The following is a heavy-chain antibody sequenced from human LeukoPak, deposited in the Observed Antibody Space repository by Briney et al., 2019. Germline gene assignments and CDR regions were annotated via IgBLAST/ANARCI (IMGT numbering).Heavy chain of an antibody. CDR2: IYYSGST. CDR3: ARDYGRGYSGYYLGY. J-gene: IGHJ4*02. Sequence: SETLSLTCTVSGGSISSYYWSWIRQPPGKGLEWIGYIYYSGSTNYNPSLKSRVTISVDTSKNQFSLKLSSVTAADTAVYYCARDYGRGYSGYYLGYWGQGTLVTVSS. CDR1: GGSISSYY. D-gene: IGHD5-12*01. V-gene: IGHV4-59*01.